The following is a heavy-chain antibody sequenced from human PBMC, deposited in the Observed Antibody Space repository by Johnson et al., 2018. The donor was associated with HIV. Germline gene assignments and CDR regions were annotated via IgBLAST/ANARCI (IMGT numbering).Heavy chain of an antibody. CDR1: GFTFDDYA. CDR3: ARVGVDDAFDF. CDR2: ISWNSGSI. J-gene: IGHJ3*01. V-gene: IGHV3-9*01. D-gene: IGHD2-15*01. Sequence: VQLVESGGGLVKPGGSLRLSCAASGFTFDDYAMHWVRQAPGKGLEWVSGISWNSGSIGYADSVKGRFTISRDNAKNSLFLQMNSLRAEDTALYSCARVGVDDAFDFWGQGTMVTVSS.